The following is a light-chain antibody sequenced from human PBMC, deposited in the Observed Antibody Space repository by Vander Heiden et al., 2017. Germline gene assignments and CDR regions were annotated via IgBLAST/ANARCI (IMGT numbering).Light chain of an antibody. CDR2: GAY. J-gene: IGKJ1*01. CDR1: QSVSSSY. CDR3: QQDSSPQT. V-gene: IGKV3-20*01. Sequence: EIVLTQSPGTLSLSPGERATLSCRASQSVSSSYLAWCQQKPGQAPRLLIYGAYSRATGIPDFTLTISRLEPEDFAVYYWQQDSSPQTFGQGTKVEIK.